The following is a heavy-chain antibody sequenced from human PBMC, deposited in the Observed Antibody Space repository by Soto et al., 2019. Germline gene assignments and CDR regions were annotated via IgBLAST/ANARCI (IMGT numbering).Heavy chain of an antibody. J-gene: IGHJ4*02. CDR2: ISGSGGST. CDR1: GFTFSSYA. Sequence: PVGSLRLSSAASGFTFSSYAMSWVRQAPGKGLEWVSAISGSGGSTYYADSVKGRFTISRDNSKNTLYLQMNSLRAEDTAVYYCAKAFLTTGGYYFDYWGQGTLVTVSS. CDR3: AKAFLTTGGYYFDY. D-gene: IGHD4-17*01. V-gene: IGHV3-23*01.